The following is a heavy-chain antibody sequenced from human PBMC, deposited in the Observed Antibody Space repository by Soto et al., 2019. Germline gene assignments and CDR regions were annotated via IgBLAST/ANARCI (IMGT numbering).Heavy chain of an antibody. Sequence: EVQLVESGGVVVQPGGSRRRSCEASGFNFDDYNMHWGRQAPGTGLEWVSLISWDGGSTYYADSVKGRFTISRDNSQNSLYLQMNSLRTEDTALYYCAKDSSGWGFDPWGQGTLVTVSS. D-gene: IGHD6-19*01. J-gene: IGHJ5*02. V-gene: IGHV3-43*01. CDR3: AKDSSGWGFDP. CDR1: GFNFDDYN. CDR2: ISWDGGST.